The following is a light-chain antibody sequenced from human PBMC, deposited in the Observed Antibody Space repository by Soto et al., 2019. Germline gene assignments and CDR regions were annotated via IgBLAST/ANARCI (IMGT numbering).Light chain of an antibody. V-gene: IGLV2-18*02. CDR1: SSDVGSYNR. Sequence: QSALTQPPSVSGSPGQSVTISCPGTSSDVGSYNRVSWYQQSPGTAPKLMIYEVSNRPSGVPDRFSGSRSGNTASLTISGLQAEDEAHYYCGSFTSRNTYVFGTGTKAPS. CDR3: GSFTSRNTYV. J-gene: IGLJ1*01. CDR2: EVS.